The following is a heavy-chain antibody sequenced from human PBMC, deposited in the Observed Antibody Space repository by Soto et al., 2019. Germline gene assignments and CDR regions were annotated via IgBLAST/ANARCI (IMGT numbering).Heavy chain of an antibody. CDR2: IDTAGDT. CDR3: ARGRCSGGSCYYFDY. Sequence: GGSLRLSCAASGFTFSSYDMHWVRQATGKGLEWVSAIDTAGDTYYPGSVRGRFTISRENAKNSFYLQMNSLRGGDTAVYYCARGRCSGGSCYYFDYWGQGTLVTVSS. CDR1: GFTFSSYD. V-gene: IGHV3-13*01. D-gene: IGHD2-15*01. J-gene: IGHJ4*02.